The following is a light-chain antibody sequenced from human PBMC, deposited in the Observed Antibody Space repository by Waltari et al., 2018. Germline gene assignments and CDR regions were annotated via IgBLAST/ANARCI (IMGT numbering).Light chain of an antibody. CDR1: SSNIGSNV. CDR3: AAWDDSLNGPV. Sequence: QSVLTQPPSASGTPGQRVTISCSGSSSNIGSNVINWYQQLPGTAPKLLVYGNNQRPSGVPVRFSGSKSGTSASLAISGLQSEDEADYYCAAWDDSLNGPVFGGGTKLTVL. J-gene: IGLJ3*02. CDR2: GNN. V-gene: IGLV1-44*01.